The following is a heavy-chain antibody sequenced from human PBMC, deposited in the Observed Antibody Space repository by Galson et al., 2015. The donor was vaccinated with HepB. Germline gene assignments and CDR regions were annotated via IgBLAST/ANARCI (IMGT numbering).Heavy chain of an antibody. D-gene: IGHD3-22*01. CDR3: ARAGREELDYDDSSAFMFHGMDV. CDR2: IWYDGSNK. Sequence: SLRLSCAGSGFIFSNYGMHWVRQAPGKGLEWVAVIWYDGSNKFYADSVKGRFTISRDNSKNTVYLQMKSLRVEDTSVYYCARAGREELDYDDSSAFMFHGMDVWGQGTTVSDSS. J-gene: IGHJ6*02. CDR1: GFIFSNYG. V-gene: IGHV3-33*01.